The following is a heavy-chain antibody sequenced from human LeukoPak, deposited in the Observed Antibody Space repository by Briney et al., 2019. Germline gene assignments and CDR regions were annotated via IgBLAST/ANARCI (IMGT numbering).Heavy chain of an antibody. Sequence: ASVKVSCKASGYTFTGYYMHWVRQAPGQGLEWMGWINPNSGGTNYAQKFQGRVTMTKDTSISTAYMELSRLRPDDTAVYYCAREEYSSSWYHFDYWGQGTLVTVSS. CDR2: INPNSGGT. CDR3: AREEYSSSWYHFDY. V-gene: IGHV1-2*02. D-gene: IGHD6-13*01. CDR1: GYTFTGYY. J-gene: IGHJ4*02.